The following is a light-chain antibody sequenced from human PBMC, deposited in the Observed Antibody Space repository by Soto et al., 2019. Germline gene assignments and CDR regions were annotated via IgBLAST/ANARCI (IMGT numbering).Light chain of an antibody. CDR3: SSYTSASTPLV. CDR2: DVS. J-gene: IGLJ2*01. V-gene: IGLV2-14*01. CDR1: GSDVGGYNY. Sequence: QSALTQPASVSGSPGQSITISCTVTGSDVGGYNYVSWYQQHPGKAPKVMIYDVSNRPSGVSNRFSGSKSGNTASLTISGLQAEDEADYYCSSYTSASTPLVFGGGTKVTVL.